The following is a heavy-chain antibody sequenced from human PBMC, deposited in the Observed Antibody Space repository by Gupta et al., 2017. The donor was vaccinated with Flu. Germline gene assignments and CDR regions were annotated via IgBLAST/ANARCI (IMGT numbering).Heavy chain of an antibody. V-gene: IGHV3-48*01. CDR2: ISSSSRSI. J-gene: IGHJ5*02. CDR3: ATYYDSSGYQT. D-gene: IGHD3-22*01. Sequence: EVQLVESGGGLVQPGGSLRLSCDASGFTFSSYSMNWVRQVPGKGLEWVSYISSSSRSIYYADSVKGRFTISRDNAKNSVYLQMNSLRVEDTAVYYCATYYDSSGYQTWGQGTLVTVSS. CDR1: GFTFSSYS.